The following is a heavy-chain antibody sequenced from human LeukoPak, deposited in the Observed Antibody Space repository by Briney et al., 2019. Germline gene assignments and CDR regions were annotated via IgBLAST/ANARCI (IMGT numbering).Heavy chain of an antibody. CDR3: AKEGHDSSGYYSYGMDV. D-gene: IGHD3-22*01. Sequence: GGSLRLSCAASGLTFSTYAMSWVRQAPGKGLERVSSISGSGGTTYSADYVKGRFTISRDNPKNTLYLQMNSLRAEDTAVYYCAKEGHDSSGYYSYGMDVWGQGTTVTVSS. J-gene: IGHJ6*02. CDR2: ISGSGGTT. CDR1: GLTFSTYA. V-gene: IGHV3-23*01.